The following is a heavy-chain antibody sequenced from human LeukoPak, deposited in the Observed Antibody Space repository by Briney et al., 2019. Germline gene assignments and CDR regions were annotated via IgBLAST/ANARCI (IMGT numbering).Heavy chain of an antibody. CDR3: ARDRYCTTTRCSDY. Sequence: PGGPLGLSCAAPGFTFSSYALSWFRQPPGKGLEWVSAISGSGGSTYYADSVKGRFTISRDNAKNTLYLEMNSLRAEDTAVYYCARDRYCTTTRCSDYWGQGTLVTVSS. CDR1: GFTFSSYA. D-gene: IGHD2-2*01. CDR2: ISGSGGST. J-gene: IGHJ4*02. V-gene: IGHV3-23*01.